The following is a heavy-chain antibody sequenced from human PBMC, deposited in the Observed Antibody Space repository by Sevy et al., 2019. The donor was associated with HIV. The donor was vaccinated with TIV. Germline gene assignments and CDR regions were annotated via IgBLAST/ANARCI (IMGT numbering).Heavy chain of an antibody. D-gene: IGHD4-17*01. Sequence: SETLSLTCAVYGGSFSGYYWTWIRQPPGKGLEWIGEINHSGSTNYNPSLKSRVTISVDTSKNQFSLKLSSVTAADTAVCYCAGYDYGDLFAFDIWGQGTMVTVSS. CDR3: AGYDYGDLFAFDI. CDR1: GGSFSGYY. J-gene: IGHJ3*02. CDR2: INHSGST. V-gene: IGHV4-34*01.